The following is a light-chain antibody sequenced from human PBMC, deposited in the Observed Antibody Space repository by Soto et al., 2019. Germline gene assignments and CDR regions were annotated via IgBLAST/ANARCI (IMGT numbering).Light chain of an antibody. V-gene: IGKV3-11*01. CDR3: QQYGSSLT. CDR2: DAS. J-gene: IGKJ4*01. Sequence: EVVLTQSSVTLSLSPGERATLSCRASQSVTTYLAWYQQKPGQAPRLLIYDASTRATGIPARFSGSGSGTDFTLTISSLQPEDFAVYYCQQYGSSLTFGGGTKVEIK. CDR1: QSVTTY.